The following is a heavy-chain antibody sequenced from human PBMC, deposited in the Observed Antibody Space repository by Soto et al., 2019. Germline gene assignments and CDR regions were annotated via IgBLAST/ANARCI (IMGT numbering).Heavy chain of an antibody. CDR2: IYSGGKT. J-gene: IGHJ6*02. V-gene: IGHV3-53*01. CDR3: TRDAPGERPYYFYYYGMDV. CDR1: GLSVSTDS. Sequence: PGGSLRLSCAASGLSVSTDSMGWVRQAPGKGLEWLAVIYSGGKTFYADSVKGRLTISKDNSKNTLSLQMNSLRAEDTAVYYCTRDAPGERPYYFYYYGMDVWGQGTTVTVSS.